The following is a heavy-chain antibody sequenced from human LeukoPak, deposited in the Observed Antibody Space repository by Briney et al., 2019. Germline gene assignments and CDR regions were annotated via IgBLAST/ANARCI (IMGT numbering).Heavy chain of an antibody. CDR1: GFTFSDYS. D-gene: IGHD6-13*01. J-gene: IGHJ4*02. CDR3: ARASYISSWYFDY. CDR2: ISSSSSTI. V-gene: IGHV3-48*02. Sequence: PGGSLRLSCAASGFTFSDYSMTWVRQAPGKGLEWVSYISSSSSTIYYAGSVKGRFTISRDNAKNSLDLQMNSLRDEDTAVYYCARASYISSWYFDYWGQGTLVTVSS.